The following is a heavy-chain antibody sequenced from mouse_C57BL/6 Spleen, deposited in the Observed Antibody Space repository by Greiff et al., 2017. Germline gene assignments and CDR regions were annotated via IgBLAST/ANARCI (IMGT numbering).Heavy chain of an antibody. CDR1: GYTFTSYD. CDR2: IYPRDGST. V-gene: IGHV1-85*01. Sequence: VQLQQSGPELVKPGASVKLSCKASGYTFTSYDINWVKQRPGQGLEWIGWIYPRDGSTKYNEKFKGKATLTVDTSSSTAYMELHSLTSEDSAVYFCARQGYGNPFAYWGQGTLVTVSA. J-gene: IGHJ3*01. CDR3: ARQGYGNPFAY. D-gene: IGHD2-10*02.